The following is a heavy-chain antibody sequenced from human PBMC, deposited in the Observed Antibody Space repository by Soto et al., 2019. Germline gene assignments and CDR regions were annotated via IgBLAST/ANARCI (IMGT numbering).Heavy chain of an antibody. J-gene: IGHJ4*02. CDR3: ARDMTVTPS. CDR2: IIPIFGTA. V-gene: IGHV1-69*12. CDR1: GGTFSSYA. D-gene: IGHD4-17*01. Sequence: QVQLVQSGAEVKKPGSSVKVSCKASGGTFSSYAISWVRQAPGPGLEWMGGIIPIFGTANHAQKFQGRDTITGDESTGTAYMELSSLRSAETAVFYCARDMTVTPSWGQGTLVTVSS.